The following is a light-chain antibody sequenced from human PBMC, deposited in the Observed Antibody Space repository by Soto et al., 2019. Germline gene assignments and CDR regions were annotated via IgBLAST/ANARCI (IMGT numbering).Light chain of an antibody. V-gene: IGKV3-20*01. CDR1: QSVSSTY. CDR3: QQYDNSLYT. CDR2: AAS. Sequence: EMVLTQSPGTLSLSPGERATLSCRASQSVSSTYLAWYQQKPGQPPRLLIYAASSRATGIPDRFSGTGSGTDFTLTISRLEPEDFAVYYCQQYDNSLYTFGPGTKLEIK. J-gene: IGKJ2*01.